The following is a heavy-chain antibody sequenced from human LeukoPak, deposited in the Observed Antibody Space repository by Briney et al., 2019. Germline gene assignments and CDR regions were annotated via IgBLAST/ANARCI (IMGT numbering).Heavy chain of an antibody. J-gene: IGHJ4*02. CDR2: ISATGGST. CDR1: GFTFSSYA. V-gene: IGHV3-23*01. CDR3: AKEHSSGWYVIFDS. Sequence: GGSLRLSCAASGFTFSSYAMTWVRQAPGKGLEWVSGISATGGSTYSADSVQGRFTISRDNSKNTLYLQVNSLRAEDTAVYYCAKEHSSGWYVIFDSWGQGTLVTVSS. D-gene: IGHD6-19*01.